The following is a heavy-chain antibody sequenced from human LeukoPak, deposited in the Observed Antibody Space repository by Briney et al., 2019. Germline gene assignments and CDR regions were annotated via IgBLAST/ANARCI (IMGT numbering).Heavy chain of an antibody. CDR1: GYTFTSND. CDR3: ARVVGATAGIIRFDA. D-gene: IGHD1-26*01. CDR2: MNPNSGNT. Sequence: ASVKVSCKASGYTFTSNDINWVRQATGQGLEWMGWMNPNSGNTGYARKFQGRVTITRDTSITTAYMEMSSLRSEDTAVYYCARVVGATAGIIRFDAWGQGTLVTVSS. V-gene: IGHV1-8*01. J-gene: IGHJ5*02.